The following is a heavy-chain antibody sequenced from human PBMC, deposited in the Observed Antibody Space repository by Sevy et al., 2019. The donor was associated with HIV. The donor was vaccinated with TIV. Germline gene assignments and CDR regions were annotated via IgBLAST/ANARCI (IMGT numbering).Heavy chain of an antibody. V-gene: IGHV3-53*01. CDR3: ARVGYCRGGTCFSGFYYAMDV. CDR1: GFTVSSSY. Sequence: GGSLRLSCAASGFTVSSSYMTWVRQPPGKGLEWVSVIYSGGSTYYADSVKGRFTISRDKSKNTLYLQMKSLRAGDTAVYYCARVGYCRGGTCFSGFYYAMDVWGQGTTVTVSS. D-gene: IGHD2-15*01. CDR2: IYSGGST. J-gene: IGHJ6*02.